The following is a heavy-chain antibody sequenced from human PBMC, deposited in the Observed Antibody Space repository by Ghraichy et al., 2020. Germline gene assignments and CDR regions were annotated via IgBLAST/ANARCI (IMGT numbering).Heavy chain of an antibody. CDR2: VSTTVNP. CDR1: GGSMFVYY. J-gene: IGHJ4*02. V-gene: IGHV4-4*07. Sequence: SETLSLTCTVSGGSMFVYYWSWIRQPAGKGLEWIGRVSTTVNPNYCPSLKSRVALSLDTSKSHFSLRLSSVTAPDTAVYYCARSTSLQPFDFWGQGTLVAVSS. D-gene: IGHD5-18*01. CDR3: ARSTSLQPFDF.